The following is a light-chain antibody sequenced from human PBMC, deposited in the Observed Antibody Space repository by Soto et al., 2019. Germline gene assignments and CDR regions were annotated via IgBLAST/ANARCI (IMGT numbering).Light chain of an antibody. J-gene: IGKJ3*01. Sequence: DIRMTQSPSTLSAFVGDRVTITCRASQYISRWLAWYQQKPGKAPKLLIFKASNLESGVPSRFSGSGSGTEFTLTISSLQPEDIAAYYCQQYDNLPITFGPGTKVDI. V-gene: IGKV1-5*03. CDR2: KAS. CDR1: QYISRW. CDR3: QQYDNLPIT.